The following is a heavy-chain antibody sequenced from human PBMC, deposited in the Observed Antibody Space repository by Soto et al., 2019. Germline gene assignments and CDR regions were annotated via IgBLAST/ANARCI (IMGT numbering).Heavy chain of an antibody. J-gene: IGHJ4*02. CDR2: ISAYNGNT. Sequence: ASVKVSCKASGYTFTSNGISWVRQAPGQGLEWMGWISAYNGNTNYAQKLQGRVTVTTDTSTSTAYMELRSLRSDDTAVHYCARVLRYFDWLLGPFDYWGQGTLVTVSS. CDR3: ARVLRYFDWLLGPFDY. V-gene: IGHV1-18*01. CDR1: GYTFTSNG. D-gene: IGHD3-9*01.